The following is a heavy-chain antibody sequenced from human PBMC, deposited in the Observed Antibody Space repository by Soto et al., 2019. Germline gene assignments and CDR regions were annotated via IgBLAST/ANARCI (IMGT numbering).Heavy chain of an antibody. Sequence: QVQLVQSGAEVKKPGASVKVSCKASGYTFTSYAMHWVRQAPGQRLEWMGWINAGNGNTKYSQTFQGRVTITRDTTASTAYMELSSLRSEATAVYYCARVSGIAVAEVWGQGTLVTVSS. CDR1: GYTFTSYA. D-gene: IGHD6-19*01. V-gene: IGHV1-3*01. CDR2: INAGNGNT. J-gene: IGHJ4*02. CDR3: ARVSGIAVAEV.